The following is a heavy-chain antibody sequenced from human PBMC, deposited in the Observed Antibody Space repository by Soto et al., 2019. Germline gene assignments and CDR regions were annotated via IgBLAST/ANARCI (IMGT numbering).Heavy chain of an antibody. CDR2: IRGFSPYT. CDR1: GFAFRTYT. V-gene: IGHV3-21*01. J-gene: IGHJ6*02. Sequence: VGSLRLSCVASGFAFRTYTMNWVRQAPGKGLEWVSGIRGFSPYTFYAESVKGRFTISRDNAKNSLYLQMNSLGVEDTAVYYCARDRGYDAHDYYYNAMDVWGQGTTVTVSS. D-gene: IGHD2-15*01. CDR3: ARDRGYDAHDYYYNAMDV.